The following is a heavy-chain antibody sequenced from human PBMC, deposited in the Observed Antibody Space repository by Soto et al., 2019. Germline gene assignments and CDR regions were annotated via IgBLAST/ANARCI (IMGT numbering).Heavy chain of an antibody. CDR3: AAYGDNSRAFAY. V-gene: IGHV5-51*01. D-gene: IGHD4-17*01. J-gene: IGHJ4*02. Sequence: GESLKISCKGSGYNFPYYWIGWVRQMPGKGLEWMGIIFPEDSDIRYNPSLQGQVSISVDKSTSTAYLQWRSLKASVTAIYYCAAYGDNSRAFAYWGQGIRVTVSS. CDR2: IFPEDSDI. CDR1: GYNFPYYW.